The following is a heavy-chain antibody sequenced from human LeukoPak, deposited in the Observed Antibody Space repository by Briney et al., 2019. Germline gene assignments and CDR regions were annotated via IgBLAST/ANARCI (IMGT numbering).Heavy chain of an antibody. V-gene: IGHV5-51*01. CDR2: IYPGDSDT. CDR1: GYSFTSYW. J-gene: IGHJ4*02. Sequence: HGESLKISCKGSGYSFTSYWIGWVRQMPGKGLEGMGIIYPGDSDTRYSPSFQGQVTISVDKSISTAYLQWSSLKASDTAIYYCAKIDRQYCSRSSCYALDYWGQGTQVTVSS. D-gene: IGHD2-2*01. CDR3: AKIDRQYCSRSSCYALDY.